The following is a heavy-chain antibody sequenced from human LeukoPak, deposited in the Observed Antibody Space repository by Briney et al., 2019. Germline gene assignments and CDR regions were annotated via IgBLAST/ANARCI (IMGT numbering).Heavy chain of an antibody. CDR3: ARYPASYYYDSSGYYYDGSFDY. V-gene: IGHV4-34*01. CDR2: INHSGST. J-gene: IGHJ4*02. CDR1: GGSFSGYY. D-gene: IGHD3-22*01. Sequence: SETLSLTCAVYGGSFSGYYWSWIRQPPGKGLEWIGEINHSGSTNYNPSLKSRVPISVDTSKNQFSLKLSSVTAADTAVYYCARYPASYYYDSSGYYYDGSFDYWGQGTLVTVSS.